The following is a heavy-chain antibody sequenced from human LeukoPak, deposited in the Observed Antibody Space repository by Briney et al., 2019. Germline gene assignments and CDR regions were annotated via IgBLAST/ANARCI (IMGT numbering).Heavy chain of an antibody. CDR1: GFTFSSYW. D-gene: IGHD1-26*01. CDR3: ARDMAIIVGATTFDY. Sequence: GGSLRLSCAASGFTFSSYWMGWVRQAPGKGLEWVANIKQDGSEKYYVDSVKGRFTISRDNAKNSLYLQMNSLRAEDTAVYYCARDMAIIVGATTFDYWGQGTLVTVSS. J-gene: IGHJ4*02. CDR2: IKQDGSEK. V-gene: IGHV3-7*01.